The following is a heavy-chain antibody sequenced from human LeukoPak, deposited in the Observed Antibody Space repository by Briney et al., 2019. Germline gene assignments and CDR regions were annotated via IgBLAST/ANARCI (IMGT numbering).Heavy chain of an antibody. CDR1: GGSMISHY. J-gene: IGHJ3*02. CDR2: IYYSGRT. CDR3: ARLLDNDSSGYPDTFDM. V-gene: IGHV4-59*11. Sequence: KPSETLSLTCTVSGGSMISHYWSWIRQPPGKGLEWIGYIYYSGRTYYNPSLQSRVTISVDTSKNHFSLKLTSVTAADTAVYYCARLLDNDSSGYPDTFDMWGQGTMVTVSS. D-gene: IGHD3-22*01.